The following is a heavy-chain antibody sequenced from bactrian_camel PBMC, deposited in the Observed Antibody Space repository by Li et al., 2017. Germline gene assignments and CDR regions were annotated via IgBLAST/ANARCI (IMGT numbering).Heavy chain of an antibody. Sequence: HVQLVESGGGSVQAGGSLTLSCAYTEYLYLTDCMGWVRQAPGKEREGVASIDGFGRTNYADSVKGRFTISQDNAKNTLYLQMNSLEPEDTAMYYCAADCPPPQAGVRSPLYGYWGQGTQVTVS. J-gene: IGHJ4*01. CDR3: AADCPPPQAGVRSPLYGY. CDR2: IDGFGRT. V-gene: IGHV3S53*01. D-gene: IGHD6*01. CDR1: EYLYLTDC.